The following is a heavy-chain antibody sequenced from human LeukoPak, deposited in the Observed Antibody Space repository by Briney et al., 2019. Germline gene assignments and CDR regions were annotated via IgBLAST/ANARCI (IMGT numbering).Heavy chain of an antibody. CDR3: GSGWAVDF. V-gene: IGHV3-7*01. Sequence: GGSLRLSCAASGFTLSNHWMIWVRQAPGKGLECVANIKQDGIEKYYLDSVKGRFTISRDNAKNSVYLQMNSLRVEDTAVYYCGSGWAVDFWGQGTLVTVSS. D-gene: IGHD2-2*03. J-gene: IGHJ4*02. CDR1: GFTLSNHW. CDR2: IKQDGIEK.